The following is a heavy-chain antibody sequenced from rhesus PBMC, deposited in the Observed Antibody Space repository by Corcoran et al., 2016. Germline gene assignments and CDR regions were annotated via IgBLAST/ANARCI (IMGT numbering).Heavy chain of an antibody. CDR2: NRSGGST. CDR1: GGSFSSNY. Sequence: QVQLQQWGAGLVKPSETLSLTCAVYGGSFSSNYWSWVRQPPGQGLDWIGSNRSGGSTKYNPSHKSRVTISIDTSKNQFSLKLSFVTAADTAVYYCARLRYSNYTSYFDYWGQGVLVTVSS. D-gene: IGHD4-23*01. V-gene: IGHV4-160*01. J-gene: IGHJ4*01. CDR3: ARLRYSNYTSYFDY.